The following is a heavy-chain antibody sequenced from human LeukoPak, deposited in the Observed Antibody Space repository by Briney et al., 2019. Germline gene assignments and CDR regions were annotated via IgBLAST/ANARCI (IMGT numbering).Heavy chain of an antibody. Sequence: KPSETLSLTCTVSGGSISSYYWSWIRQPPGKGLEWIGYIYYSGSTNYNSSLKSRVTISVDTSKNQFSLKLSSVTAADTAVYYCARGYSYGLGLVDYWGQGTLVTVSS. D-gene: IGHD5-18*01. J-gene: IGHJ4*02. CDR1: GGSISSYY. CDR2: IYYSGST. V-gene: IGHV4-59*01. CDR3: ARGYSYGLGLVDY.